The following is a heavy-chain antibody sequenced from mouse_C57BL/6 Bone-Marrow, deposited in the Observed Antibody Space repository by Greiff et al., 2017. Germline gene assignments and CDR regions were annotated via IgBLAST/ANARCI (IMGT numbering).Heavy chain of an antibody. CDR3: ARYGPLRPGAWFAY. J-gene: IGHJ3*01. V-gene: IGHV1-72*01. Sequence: QVHVKQPGAELVKPGASVKLSCKASGYTFTSYWMHWVKQRPGRGLEWIGRIDPNSGGTKYNAKFKSKATLTVDKPSSTAYMQLSSLTSEDSAVYYCARYGPLRPGAWFAYWGQGTLVTVSA. CDR2: IDPNSGGT. D-gene: IGHD2-4*01. CDR1: GYTFTSYW.